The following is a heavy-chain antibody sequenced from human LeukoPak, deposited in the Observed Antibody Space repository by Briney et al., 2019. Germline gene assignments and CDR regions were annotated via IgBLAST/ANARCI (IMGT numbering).Heavy chain of an antibody. CDR2: ISYDGSNK. V-gene: IGHV3-30*18. CDR1: GFTFSSYG. D-gene: IGHD5-12*01. CDR3: AKDAAIVVTNGDFDY. Sequence: GRSLRLSCAASGFTFSSYGMHWVRQAPGKGLEWVAVISYDGSNKYYADSVKGRFTISRDNSKSTLYLQMNSLRAEDTAVYYCAKDAAIVVTNGDFDYWGQGTLVTVSS. J-gene: IGHJ4*02.